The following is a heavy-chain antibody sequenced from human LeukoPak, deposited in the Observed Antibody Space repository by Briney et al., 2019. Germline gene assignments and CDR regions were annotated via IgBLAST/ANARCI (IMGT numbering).Heavy chain of an antibody. CDR1: GFTFSSYA. D-gene: IGHD2-2*01. CDR3: ARDDASWVPAAMGYYYYGMDV. CDR2: ISYDGSNK. J-gene: IGHJ6*02. Sequence: GGSLRLSCAASGFTFSSYAMHWVRQAPGKGLEWVAVISYDGSNKYYADSVKGRFTISRDNSKNTLYLQMNSLRAEDTAAYYCARDDASWVPAAMGYYYYGMDVWGQGTTVTVSS. V-gene: IGHV3-30-3*01.